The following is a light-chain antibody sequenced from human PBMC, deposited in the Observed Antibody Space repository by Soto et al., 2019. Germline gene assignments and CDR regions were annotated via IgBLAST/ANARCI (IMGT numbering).Light chain of an antibody. J-gene: IGKJ5*01. CDR1: QSVDSKY. Sequence: EIVLTQSPGTLALSPGERATLSCRASQSVDSKYFSWYQQKPGQAPRLLIYGGSRRATGVPDRFSGAGSGTDITLTISRLEPEDFAVFYCQQYAFSPRTFGQGTRLQI. CDR3: QQYAFSPRT. CDR2: GGS. V-gene: IGKV3-20*01.